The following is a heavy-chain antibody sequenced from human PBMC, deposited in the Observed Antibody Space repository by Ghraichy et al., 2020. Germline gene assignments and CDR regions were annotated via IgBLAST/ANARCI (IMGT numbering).Heavy chain of an antibody. CDR2: INPRGGST. J-gene: IGHJ3*02. CDR3: ARGDMIVVTQGAFDI. CDR1: GYSFTSYY. V-gene: IGHV1-46*01. Sequence: ASVKVSCKASGYSFTSYYMHWVRQAPGQGLEWMGIINPRGGSTSYAQKFQGRVTMTRDTSTSTVYMELSSLRSEDTAVYYCARGDMIVVTQGAFDIWGQGTMVTVSS. D-gene: IGHD3-22*01.